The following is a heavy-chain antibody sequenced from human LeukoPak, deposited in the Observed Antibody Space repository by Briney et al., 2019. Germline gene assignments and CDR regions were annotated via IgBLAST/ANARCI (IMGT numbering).Heavy chain of an antibody. D-gene: IGHD5-18*01. J-gene: IGHJ4*02. CDR3: ARRDTAMVAIDY. V-gene: IGHV4-34*01. CDR1: GGSFSGYY. CDR2: IYYSGST. Sequence: SETLSLTCAVYGGSFSGYYWSWIRQPPGKGLEWIGSIYYSGSTYYNPSLKSRVTISVDTSKNQFSLKLSSVTAADTAVYYCARRDTAMVAIDYWGQGTLVTVSS.